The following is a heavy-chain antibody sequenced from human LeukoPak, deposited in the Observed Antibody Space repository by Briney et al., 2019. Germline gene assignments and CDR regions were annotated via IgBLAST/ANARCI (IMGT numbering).Heavy chain of an antibody. CDR3: AAAAGTWWGFDP. Sequence: SETLSLTSTVSGGSISSGGYYWSWIRQHPGKGLEWIGYIYYSGSTYYNPSLKSRVTISVDTSKNQFSLKLSSVTAADTAVYYCAAAAGTWWGFDPWGQGTLVTVSS. J-gene: IGHJ5*02. CDR1: GGSISSGGYY. D-gene: IGHD6-13*01. CDR2: IYYSGST. V-gene: IGHV4-31*03.